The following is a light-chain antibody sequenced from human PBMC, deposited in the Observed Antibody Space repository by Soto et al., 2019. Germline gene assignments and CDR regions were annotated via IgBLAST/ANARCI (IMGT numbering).Light chain of an antibody. Sequence: QSALTQPASVSGSPGQSITIPCTGTSSDVGGYKYVSWYQQHPGKAPKLMIYDIRNRPSGVSNRFSDSKSGNTASLTISGLQAADGAEYYCSSYTSSSTRVLGTGTKVTVL. CDR2: DIR. J-gene: IGLJ1*01. CDR1: SSDVGGYKY. CDR3: SSYTSSSTRV. V-gene: IGLV2-14*03.